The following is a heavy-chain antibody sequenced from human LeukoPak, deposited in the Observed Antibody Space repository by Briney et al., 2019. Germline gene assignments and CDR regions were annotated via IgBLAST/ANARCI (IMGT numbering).Heavy chain of an antibody. D-gene: IGHD1-1*01. CDR3: AKDTGAGTTGYYYYGMDV. CDR1: GFTFDDYA. J-gene: IGHJ6*02. Sequence: GGSLRLSCAASGFTFDDYAMHWVRQAPGKGLEWVSGISWNSGSIGYADSVKGRFTISRDNAKNSLYLQMNSLRAEDTALYYCAKDTGAGTTGYYYYGMDVWGQGTTVTVSS. CDR2: ISWNSGSI. V-gene: IGHV3-9*01.